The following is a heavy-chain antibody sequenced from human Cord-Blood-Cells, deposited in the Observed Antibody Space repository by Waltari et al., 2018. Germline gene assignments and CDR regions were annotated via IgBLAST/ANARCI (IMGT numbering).Heavy chain of an antibody. Sequence: QVQLVQSGAEVKKPGSSVKVSCQASGGPFSSYAIGWLRQAPGQGLDWMGGIIPIFGTANYEQKFQGRVTITADESTSTAYMELSSLRSEDTAVYYCARRHSSSLYYFDYWGQGTLVTVSS. V-gene: IGHV1-69*01. D-gene: IGHD6-13*01. CDR2: IIPIFGTA. CDR3: ARRHSSSLYYFDY. J-gene: IGHJ4*02. CDR1: GGPFSSYA.